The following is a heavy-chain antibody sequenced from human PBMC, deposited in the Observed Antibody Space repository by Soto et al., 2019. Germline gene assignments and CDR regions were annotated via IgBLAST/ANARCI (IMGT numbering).Heavy chain of an antibody. V-gene: IGHV3-33*01. CDR2: IWYDGSKT. CDR3: ARDRSAGDYFYYGMDV. Sequence: GGSLSLSCGASGMTFNRNIMHWVRQAPGKGLEWVAVIWYDGSKTAYSDSVKGRFTISRDNAKNTLYLQMNSVRDEDTAIYYCARDRSAGDYFYYGMDVWGQGTTVNV. J-gene: IGHJ6*02. CDR1: GMTFNRNI. D-gene: IGHD1-1*01.